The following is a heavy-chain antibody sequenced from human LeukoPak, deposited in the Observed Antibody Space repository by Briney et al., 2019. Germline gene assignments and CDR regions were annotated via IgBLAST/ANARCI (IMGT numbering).Heavy chain of an antibody. Sequence: QSGGSLRLSCEASGFTFSNYWMHWVRQAPGEGLMWVSQISTDGSQTFYADSVKGRFTISRDNYKKTMHLQMNSLRAEDTAVYYCAKDGHSSGWMELAFDYWGQGTLVTVSS. CDR1: GFTFSNYW. J-gene: IGHJ4*02. CDR2: ISTDGSQT. CDR3: AKDGHSSGWMELAFDY. V-gene: IGHV3-74*01. D-gene: IGHD6-19*01.